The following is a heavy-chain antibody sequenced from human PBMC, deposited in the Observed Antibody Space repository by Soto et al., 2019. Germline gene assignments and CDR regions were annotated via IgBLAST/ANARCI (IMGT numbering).Heavy chain of an antibody. Sequence: GGSLRLSCAASGFTFSSYAMSWVRQAPGKGLEWVSAISGSGGSTYYADSVKGRFTISRDNSKNTLYLQMNSLRAEDTALYYCAKDPSSSWYGDYFDYWGQGTQVTVSS. CDR1: GFTFSSYA. CDR2: ISGSGGST. D-gene: IGHD6-13*01. CDR3: AKDPSSSWYGDYFDY. V-gene: IGHV3-23*01. J-gene: IGHJ4*02.